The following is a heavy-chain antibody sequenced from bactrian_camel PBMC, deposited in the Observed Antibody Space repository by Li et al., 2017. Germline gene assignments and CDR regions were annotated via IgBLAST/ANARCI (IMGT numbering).Heavy chain of an antibody. J-gene: IGHJ6*01. CDR1: GFTFTNAW. CDR3: VTARAVGTSRPFGY. V-gene: IGHV3S1*01. Sequence: HVQLVESGGGLVQPEGSLRLSCVASGFTFTNAWMYWVRQAPGKGLESVSSIDADGGTTYYTDSVKGRFTISRDNAKNTVYLQMKSLKPEDTAVYYCVTARAVGTSRPFGYWGQGTQVTVS. CDR2: IDADGGTT. D-gene: IGHD5*01.